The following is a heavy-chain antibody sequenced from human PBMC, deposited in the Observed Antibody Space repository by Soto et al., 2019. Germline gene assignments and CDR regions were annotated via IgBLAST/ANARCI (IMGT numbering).Heavy chain of an antibody. D-gene: IGHD6-19*01. CDR1: GFTFSTYG. V-gene: IGHV3-30*18. CDR2: ISYDGTDK. CDR3: AKDFGAWSDS. J-gene: IGHJ5*02. Sequence: VQLVESGGGLVKSGGSLRLSCAGSGFTFSTYGMHWVRQAPAKGLEWVALISYDGTDKYYADSVKGRFSISRDNSKQTLSLQMDSLRPEDTAVYYCAKDFGAWSDSWGQGTLVNVSS.